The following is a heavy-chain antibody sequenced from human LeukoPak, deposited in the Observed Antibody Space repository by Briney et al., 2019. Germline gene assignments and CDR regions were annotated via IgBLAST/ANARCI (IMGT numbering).Heavy chain of an antibody. V-gene: IGHV1-2*02. Sequence: ASVKVSCKASGYTFTGYYMHWVRQAPGQGLEWMGWINPNSGGTNYAQKFQGRVTITRDTSISTAYMELSRLRSDDTAVYYCAREPRIVVVPAAIDYWGQGTLVTVSS. D-gene: IGHD2-2*01. CDR2: INPNSGGT. CDR1: GYTFTGYY. J-gene: IGHJ4*02. CDR3: AREPRIVVVPAAIDY.